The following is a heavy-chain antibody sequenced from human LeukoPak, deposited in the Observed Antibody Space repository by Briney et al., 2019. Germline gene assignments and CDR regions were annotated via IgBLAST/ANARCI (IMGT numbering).Heavy chain of an antibody. J-gene: IGHJ6*03. V-gene: IGHV3-20*04. Sequence: PGGSLRLSCAAPGFTFDDYGMSWVRQAPGKGLGWVSGINWNGGSTGYADSVKGRFTISRDNAKNSLYLQMNSLRAEDTALYYCAREGRSSSSWGGYYYYYMDVWGKGTTVTVSS. CDR1: GFTFDDYG. CDR2: INWNGGST. D-gene: IGHD6-6*01. CDR3: AREGRSSSSWGGYYYYYMDV.